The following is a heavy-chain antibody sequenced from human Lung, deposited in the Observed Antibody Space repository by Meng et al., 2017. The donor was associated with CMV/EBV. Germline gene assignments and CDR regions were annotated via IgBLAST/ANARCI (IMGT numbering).Heavy chain of an antibody. CDR3: ARASYGSGSPLGESWFDP. CDR1: GGSISSGGYY. D-gene: IGHD3-10*01. CDR2: IHSSGST. Sequence: QVRRTGSGPGLVKLSQTLSLTCTVSGGSISSGGYYWSWIRQHPGKGLEWIGYIHSSGSTYYNPSLRSRLTISVDTSKNQFSLKLSSVTAADTAVYYCARASYGSGSPLGESWFDPWGQGTLVTVSS. V-gene: IGHV4-31*03. J-gene: IGHJ5*02.